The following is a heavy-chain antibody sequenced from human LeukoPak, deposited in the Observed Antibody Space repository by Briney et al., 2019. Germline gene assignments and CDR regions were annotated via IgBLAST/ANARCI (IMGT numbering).Heavy chain of an antibody. V-gene: IGHV4-34*01. J-gene: IGHJ4*02. CDR1: GGSFSGYY. CDR2: INHSGST. Sequence: PSETLSLTCAVYGGSFSGYYWSWIRQPPGKGLEWIGEINHSGSTNYNPSLKSRVTISVDTSKNQFSLKLSSVTAADTAVYYCARAHWEHYFDYWGQGTLVTVSS. CDR3: ARAHWEHYFDY. D-gene: IGHD1-26*01.